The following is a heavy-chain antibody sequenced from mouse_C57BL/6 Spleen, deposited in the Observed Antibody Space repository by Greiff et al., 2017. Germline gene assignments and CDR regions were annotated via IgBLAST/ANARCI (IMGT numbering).Heavy chain of an antibody. CDR3: ARSTRDGYSFAY. V-gene: IGHV5-4*03. J-gene: IGHJ3*01. D-gene: IGHD2-3*01. CDR1: GFTFSSYA. Sequence: EVKLMESGGGLVKPGGSLKLSCEASGFTFSSYAMSWVRQTPEKRLEWVATISDGGSYTYYPDNVKVRFTISRDNAKNNLYLQMSHLTSADTAMYYCARSTRDGYSFAYWGQGTLVTVSA. CDR2: ISDGGSYT.